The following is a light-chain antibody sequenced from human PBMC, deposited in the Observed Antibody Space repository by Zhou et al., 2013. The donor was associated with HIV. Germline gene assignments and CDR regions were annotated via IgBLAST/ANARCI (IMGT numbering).Light chain of an antibody. CDR1: QSISRY. J-gene: IGKJ4*01. CDR2: SAS. CDR3: QQANSFPHT. V-gene: IGKV1-39*01. Sequence: DIQMTQSPSSLSASVGDRVTITCRASQSISRYLNWYQQKSGKAPNLLVYSASRLQGGVPSRFSGGGSGTEFTLTIYGLQPEDFAIYYCQQANSFPHTFGGGTKVEI.